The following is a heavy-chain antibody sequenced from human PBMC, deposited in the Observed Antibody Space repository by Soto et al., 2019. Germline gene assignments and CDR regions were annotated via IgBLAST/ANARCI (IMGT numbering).Heavy chain of an antibody. CDR3: AREPEDLTSNFYY. V-gene: IGHV3-21*01. J-gene: IGHJ4*02. CDR2: ISSTTNYI. CDR1: GFTFTRYS. Sequence: EVQLVESGGGLVKPGGSLRLSCAASGFTFTRYSMNWVRQAPGKGLEWVSSISSTTNYIYYADSMKGRFTVSRDNAKNSVYLEMNSLSAEDTAVYYCAREPEDLTSNFYYWGQGTLVTVSS.